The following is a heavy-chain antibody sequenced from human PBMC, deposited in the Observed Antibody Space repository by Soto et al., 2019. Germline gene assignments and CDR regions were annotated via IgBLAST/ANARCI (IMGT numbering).Heavy chain of an antibody. V-gene: IGHV3-48*02. Sequence: VQMVVSGGGLVQPGGSLRLSCAASGFAFSTYDMNWVRQAPGKGLEWVSYISSSSSSIYYTDSVKGRFTSSRDNAKNSLYLQMKSLRDEDTAVYYCASGKVVAPEMNYFDYWGQGTLVTVSS. J-gene: IGHJ4*02. CDR2: ISSSSSSI. D-gene: IGHD2-15*01. CDR3: ASGKVVAPEMNYFDY. CDR1: GFAFSTYD.